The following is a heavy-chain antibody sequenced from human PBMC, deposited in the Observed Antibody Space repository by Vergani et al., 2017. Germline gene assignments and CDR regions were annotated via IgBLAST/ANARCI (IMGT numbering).Heavy chain of an antibody. CDR1: GGSFSDYY. Sequence: QVQLQEWGAGLLKTSETLSLTCGVSGGSFSDYYWSWIRQAPGMGLEWIGEVNHGGSTYYNPSLKSRVTISVDTSKNQFSLKLSSVTAADTAVYYCARLTIGHCSGGSCYSRYYYYYYYMDVWGKGTTVTVSS. CDR3: ARLTIGHCSGGSCYSRYYYYYYYMDV. D-gene: IGHD2-15*01. V-gene: IGHV4-34*01. J-gene: IGHJ6*03. CDR2: VNHGGST.